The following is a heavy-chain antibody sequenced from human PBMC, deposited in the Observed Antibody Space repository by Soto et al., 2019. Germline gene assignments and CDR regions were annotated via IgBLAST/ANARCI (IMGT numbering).Heavy chain of an antibody. V-gene: IGHV1-69*01. Sequence: QVQLVQSGAEVKKPGSSVKVSCKASGGTFSSYAISWVRQAPGQGLEWMGGIIPIFGTANYAQKFQGRVTMSSEEDTRTADMELRSLRSEDTAVYYCAGETYYYDRRGYRPIPPDDAFDIWGQGTMVTVSS. CDR3: AGETYYYDRRGYRPIPPDDAFDI. D-gene: IGHD3-22*01. CDR2: IIPIFGTA. J-gene: IGHJ3*02. CDR1: GGTFSSYA.